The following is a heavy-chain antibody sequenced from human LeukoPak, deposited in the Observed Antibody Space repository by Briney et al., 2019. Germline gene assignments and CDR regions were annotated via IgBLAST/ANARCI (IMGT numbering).Heavy chain of an antibody. Sequence: GGSLRLSCEASGFTFSSHSMNWVRQAPGKGLEWISYISGGSDTIYYADSVKGRFTISRDNAENSLYLQMSSLRAEDTAVYYCARLDRYYFDSSGYTYYYYMDVWGKGTTVTVSS. J-gene: IGHJ6*03. CDR1: GFTFSSHS. CDR2: ISGGSDTI. D-gene: IGHD3-22*01. CDR3: ARLDRYYFDSSGYTYYYYMDV. V-gene: IGHV3-48*01.